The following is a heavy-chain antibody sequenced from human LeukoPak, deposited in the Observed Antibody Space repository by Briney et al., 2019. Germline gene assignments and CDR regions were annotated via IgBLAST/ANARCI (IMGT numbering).Heavy chain of an antibody. CDR1: GGSISSSSYY. D-gene: IGHD6-6*01. J-gene: IGHJ4*02. V-gene: IGHV4-39*07. Sequence: SETLSLTCTVSGGSISSSSYYWGWIRQPPGKGLEWIGSIYHSGSTYYNPSLKSRVTISVDTSKNQFSLKLSSVTAADTAVYYCARDEPGSSSPFDYWGQGTLVTVSS. CDR3: ARDEPGSSSPFDY. CDR2: IYHSGST.